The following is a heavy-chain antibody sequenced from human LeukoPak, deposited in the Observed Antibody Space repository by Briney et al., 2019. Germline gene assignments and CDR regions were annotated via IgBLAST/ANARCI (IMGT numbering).Heavy chain of an antibody. CDR3: ARDLPPYYFDY. CDR1: GGVFSSYA. J-gene: IGHJ4*02. CDR2: IIPILGIA. Sequence: SVKVSCKASGGVFSSYAISWVRQAPGQGLEWMGRIIPILGIANYAQKFQGRVTITADKSTSTAYMDLSSLRSEDTAVYYCARDLPPYYFDYWGQGTLVTVSS. V-gene: IGHV1-69*04.